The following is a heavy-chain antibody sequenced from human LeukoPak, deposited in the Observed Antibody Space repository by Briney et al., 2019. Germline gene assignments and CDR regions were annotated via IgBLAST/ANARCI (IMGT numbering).Heavy chain of an antibody. J-gene: IGHJ4*02. CDR2: IYGAGDT. CDR1: GFTVSNNH. Sequence: GGSLRLSCAASGFTVSNNHVTWVRQAPGKGLECVSVIYGAGDTHYADSVKGRFTISRDDAKNSLSLQMNSVRAEDTAVYYCAYTNNLKYWGQGTLVTVSS. CDR3: AYTNNLKY. V-gene: IGHV3-66*01. D-gene: IGHD3-16*01.